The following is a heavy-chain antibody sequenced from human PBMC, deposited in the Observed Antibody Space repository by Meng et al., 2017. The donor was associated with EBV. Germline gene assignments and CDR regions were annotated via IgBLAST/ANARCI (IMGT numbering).Heavy chain of an antibody. CDR3: ARAYGDDILTGYYHIDY. Sequence: LQESGPGLGNPSAPLSLPCTVSGGSISSSSYYWGWIRQPPGKGLEWIGSIYYSGSTYYNPSLKSRVTISVDTSKNQFSLKLSSVTAADTAVYYCARAYGDDILTGYYHIDYWGQGTLVTVSS. J-gene: IGHJ4*02. D-gene: IGHD3-9*01. V-gene: IGHV4-39*07. CDR2: IYYSGST. CDR1: GGSISSSSYY.